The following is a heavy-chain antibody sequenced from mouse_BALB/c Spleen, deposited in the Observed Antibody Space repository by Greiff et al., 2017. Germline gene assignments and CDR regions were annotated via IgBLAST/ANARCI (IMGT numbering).Heavy chain of an antibody. V-gene: IGHV2-9*02. D-gene: IGHD2-10*01. CDR2: IWAGGST. CDR1: GFSLTSYG. Sequence: VKLMESGPGLVAPSQSLSITCTVSGFSLTSYGVHWVRQPPGKGLEWLGVIWAGGSTNYNSALMSRLSISKDNSKSQVFLKMNSLQTDDTAMYYGARGSYYGNYFDYWGQGTTLTVSS. J-gene: IGHJ2*01. CDR3: ARGSYYGNYFDY.